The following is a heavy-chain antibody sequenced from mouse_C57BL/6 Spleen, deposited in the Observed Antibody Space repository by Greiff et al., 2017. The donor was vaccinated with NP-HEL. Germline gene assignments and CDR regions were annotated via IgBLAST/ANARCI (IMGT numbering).Heavy chain of an antibody. Sequence: QVQLQQPGAELVKPGASVKLSCKASGYTFTSYWMHWVKQRPGQGLEWIGMIHPNSGSTNYNEKFKSKATLTVDKSSSTAYMQLSSLTSEVSAVYYCDSHYGSSYGWYFDVWGTGTTVTVSS. CDR2: IHPNSGST. V-gene: IGHV1-64*01. D-gene: IGHD1-1*01. CDR1: GYTFTSYW. CDR3: DSHYGSSYGWYFDV. J-gene: IGHJ1*03.